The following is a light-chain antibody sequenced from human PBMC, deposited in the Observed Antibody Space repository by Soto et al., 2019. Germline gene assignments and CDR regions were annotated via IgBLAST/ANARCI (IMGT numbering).Light chain of an antibody. CDR1: QDLVHTDGKTY. Sequence: EIVVTQTPLSLSVTPGQPASISCKSGQDLVHTDGKTYLFWYLQKPGQPPQPLIYRVSNRFSGVSDRFSGSGSGTDFTLTISRMEADDVGVYYCMQSLELPYTFGQGTNLEI. CDR2: RVS. J-gene: IGKJ2*01. V-gene: IGKV2D-29*01. CDR3: MQSLELPYT.